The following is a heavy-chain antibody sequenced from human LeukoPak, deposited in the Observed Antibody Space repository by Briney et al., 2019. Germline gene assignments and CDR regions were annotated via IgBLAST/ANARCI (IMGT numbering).Heavy chain of an antibody. Sequence: PGRSLRLSCAASGFTFSSYGMHWVRQAPGKGLEWVAVIWYDGSNKYYADSVKGRFTISRDNSKNTLYLQMNSLRAEDTAVYYCARDYMVVAATGLIDYWGQGTLVTVSS. J-gene: IGHJ4*02. V-gene: IGHV3-33*01. CDR2: IWYDGSNK. CDR1: GFTFSSYG. CDR3: ARDYMVVAATGLIDY. D-gene: IGHD2-15*01.